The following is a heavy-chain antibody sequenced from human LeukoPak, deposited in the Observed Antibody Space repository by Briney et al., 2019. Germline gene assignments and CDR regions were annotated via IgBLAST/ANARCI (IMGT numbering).Heavy chain of an antibody. CDR2: IIPIFGTA. J-gene: IGHJ6*04. CDR3: ARGDIVVVPAASLYYYYGMDV. CDR1: GGTFSSYA. V-gene: IGHV1-69*06. D-gene: IGHD2-2*01. Sequence: ASVKVSCKASGGTFSSYAISWVRQAPGQGLEWMGGIIPIFGTANYAQKFQGRVTITADKSTSTAYMELSSLRSEDTAVYYCARGDIVVVPAASLYYYYGMDVRGKGTTVTVSS.